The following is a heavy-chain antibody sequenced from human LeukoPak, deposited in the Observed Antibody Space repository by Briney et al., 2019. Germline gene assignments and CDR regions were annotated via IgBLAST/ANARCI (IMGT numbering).Heavy chain of an antibody. D-gene: IGHD2-15*01. CDR2: IYYSGST. CDR1: GGSISSYH. Sequence: PSETLSLTCSVSGGSISSYHWNWIRQPPGKGLEWIGYIYYSGSTTYNPSLKSRVTISLDTSKNQFSLKLSSVTAADTAVYYCARVGYRSGGHCLNDYWGQGILVTVSS. V-gene: IGHV4-59*01. J-gene: IGHJ4*02. CDR3: ARVGYRSGGHCLNDY.